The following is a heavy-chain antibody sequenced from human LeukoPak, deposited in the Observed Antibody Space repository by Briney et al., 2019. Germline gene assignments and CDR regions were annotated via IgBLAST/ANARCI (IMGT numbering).Heavy chain of an antibody. CDR3: ARVASGYCSGGSCYSFTRYWYFDL. CDR1: GFTLSSYD. D-gene: IGHD2-15*01. Sequence: GGSLRLSCAASGFTLSSYDMHWVRQATGKGLEWVSAIGTAGDTYYPGSVKGRFTISRENAKNSLYLQMNSLRAGDTAVYYCARVASGYCSGGSCYSFTRYWYFDLWGRGTLVTVSS. J-gene: IGHJ2*01. CDR2: IGTAGDT. V-gene: IGHV3-13*01.